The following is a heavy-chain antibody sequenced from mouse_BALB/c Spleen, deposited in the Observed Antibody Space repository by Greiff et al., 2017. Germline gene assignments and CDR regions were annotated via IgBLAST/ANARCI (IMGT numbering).Heavy chain of an antibody. CDR1: GFSLTSYG. CDR2: IWSDGST. Sequence: VQRVESGPDLVAPSQSLSITCTVSGFSLTSYGVHWVRQPPGKGLEWLVVIWSDGSTTYNSALKSRLSISKDNSKSQVFLKMNSLQTADTAMYYCASPGDRAGFYAMDYWGQGTSVTVSS. D-gene: IGHD3-2*01. CDR3: ASPGDRAGFYAMDY. V-gene: IGHV2-6-2*01. J-gene: IGHJ4*01.